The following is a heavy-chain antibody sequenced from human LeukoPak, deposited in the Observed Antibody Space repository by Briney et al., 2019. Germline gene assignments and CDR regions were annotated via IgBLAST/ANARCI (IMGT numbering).Heavy chain of an antibody. J-gene: IGHJ3*02. CDR2: IYYSGST. D-gene: IGHD3-22*01. CDR3: ARHGVAYYYDSRDAFDI. V-gene: IGHV4-59*08. Sequence: SETLSLTCTVSGGSISSYYWSWIRQPPGKGLEWIGYIYYSGSTNYNPSLKSRVTISVDTSKNQFSLKPSSVTAADTAVYYCARHGVAYYYDSRDAFDIWGQGTMVTVSS. CDR1: GGSISSYY.